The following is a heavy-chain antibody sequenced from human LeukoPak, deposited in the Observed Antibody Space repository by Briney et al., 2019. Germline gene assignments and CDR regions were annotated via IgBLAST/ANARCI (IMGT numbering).Heavy chain of an antibody. CDR3: ARYRLSDSPINWFDP. CDR1: GYTFTSFG. Sequence: ASVKVSCKASGYTFTSFGISWVRQAPGQGLEWMGWISAYNGNTDYAQKLQDRVTMTTDTSTNTAYTELRSLRSDDTALYYCARYRLSDSPINWFDPWGQGTLVTVSS. J-gene: IGHJ5*02. D-gene: IGHD3-16*02. V-gene: IGHV1-18*01. CDR2: ISAYNGNT.